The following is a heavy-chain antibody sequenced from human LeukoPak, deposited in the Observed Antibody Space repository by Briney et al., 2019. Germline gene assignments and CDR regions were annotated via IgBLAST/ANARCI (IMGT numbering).Heavy chain of an antibody. CDR1: GFTFTTYW. Sequence: GGSLRLSCAASGFTFTTYWMTWVRQAPGKGLEWVANIKQDGSDKYYVESVKGRFIISRDNTKNSLYLQMSSLRAEDTAVYYCAKGVSKNPWGQGTLVTVSS. CDR2: IKQDGSDK. J-gene: IGHJ5*02. V-gene: IGHV3-7*01. CDR3: AKGVSKNP.